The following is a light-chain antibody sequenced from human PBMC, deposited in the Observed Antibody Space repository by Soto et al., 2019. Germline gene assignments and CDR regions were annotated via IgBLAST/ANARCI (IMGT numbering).Light chain of an antibody. CDR3: SSYAGSNTLV. CDR2: DGS. V-gene: IGLV2-8*01. J-gene: IGLJ2*01. Sequence: QSALTQPPSASGSPGQSVTISCTGTNSDVGTYNYVSWYQQHPGKAPKLIMYDGSNRPSGVPDRFSGSKSGSTASLTVSGLQAEDEADYFCSSYAGSNTLVFGGGTKLTVL. CDR1: NSDVGTYNY.